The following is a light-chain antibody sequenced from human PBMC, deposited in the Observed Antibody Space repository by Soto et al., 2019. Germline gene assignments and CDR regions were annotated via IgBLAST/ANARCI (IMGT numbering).Light chain of an antibody. J-gene: IGKJ1*01. CDR1: QSVFYSSNNKNY. CDR2: WAS. V-gene: IGKV4-1*01. Sequence: DIVMTQSPDSLAVSLGERATINCKSSQSVFYSSNNKNYLVWYQQKPGQPPKALIYWASTRESGVPDRFSGSGSGTDFTLTITSLQAEDVAVYYCQQYFSFPRSFGQGTKVEI. CDR3: QQYFSFPRS.